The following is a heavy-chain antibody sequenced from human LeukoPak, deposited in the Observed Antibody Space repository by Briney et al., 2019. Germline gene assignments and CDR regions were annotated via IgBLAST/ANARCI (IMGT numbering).Heavy chain of an antibody. V-gene: IGHV3-30*02. D-gene: IGHD6-19*01. CDR1: GFTFNSYG. CDR3: VRVYSSGKLDY. Sequence: GGSLRLSCAASGFTFNSYGFHWVRQAPGKGLEWVTFIRYDGNNKYYADSVKGRFTISRDNAKNSLYLQMNSLRAEDTAVYYCVRVYSSGKLDYWGQGTLVTVSS. J-gene: IGHJ4*02. CDR2: IRYDGNNK.